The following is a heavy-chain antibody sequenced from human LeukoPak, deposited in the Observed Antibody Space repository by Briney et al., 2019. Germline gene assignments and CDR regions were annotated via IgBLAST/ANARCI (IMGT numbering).Heavy chain of an antibody. J-gene: IGHJ4*02. Sequence: PSQTLSLTCTVSGGSISSGGYFWSWIRQYPGKGLEWIGYISYSGSTYYNPILKSRVTVSVDTSKNQFSLKLRSVTAADTAVYYCAREVEYYDSSGYSNYLDYWGQGTLVTVSS. CDR1: GGSISSGGYF. V-gene: IGHV4-31*03. D-gene: IGHD3-22*01. CDR3: AREVEYYDSSGYSNYLDY. CDR2: ISYSGST.